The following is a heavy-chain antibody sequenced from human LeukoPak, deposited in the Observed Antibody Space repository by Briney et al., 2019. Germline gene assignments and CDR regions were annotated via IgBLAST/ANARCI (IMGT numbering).Heavy chain of an antibody. J-gene: IGHJ4*02. Sequence: GGSLRLSCAASGFTFSAYAMTWVRQAPGMGLEWVSVISDNSGITYYADSVKGRFTISRDNSKNSLYLQMNSLSAEDTAVYYCAKGSNGYSNFDYWGQGTLVTVSS. CDR2: ISDNSGIT. CDR1: GFTFSAYA. CDR3: AKGSNGYSNFDY. D-gene: IGHD5-24*01. V-gene: IGHV3-23*01.